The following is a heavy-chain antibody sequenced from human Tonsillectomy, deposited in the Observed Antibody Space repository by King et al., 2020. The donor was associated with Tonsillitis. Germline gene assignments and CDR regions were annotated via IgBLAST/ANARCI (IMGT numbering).Heavy chain of an antibody. D-gene: IGHD3-16*01. CDR3: AKDASPGGGLDPRQGDWFDP. J-gene: IGHJ5*02. Sequence: VQLVESGGGLVQPGGSLRLSCAASGFIFSSYAMTWVRQAPGKGLEWVSAISTSGGSTYYADSVKGRFTISRDNSKNTLYLQMNSLRAEDTAVYYCAKDASPGGGLDPRQGDWFDPWGQGTLVTVSS. V-gene: IGHV3-23*04. CDR2: ISTSGGST. CDR1: GFIFSSYA.